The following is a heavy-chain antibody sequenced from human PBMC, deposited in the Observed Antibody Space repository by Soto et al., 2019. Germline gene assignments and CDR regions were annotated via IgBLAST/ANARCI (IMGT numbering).Heavy chain of an antibody. D-gene: IGHD3-3*01. CDR2: ISWNSGNI. J-gene: IGHJ5*02. Sequence: GGSLRLSCAASGFTFDDYAMHWVRQAPGKGLEWVSGISWNSGNIGYADSVKGRFTISRDNAKDSLCLQMNSLRAEDTALYYCAKGGRGYYPPGAFDPWGQGTLVTVSS. CDR3: AKGGRGYYPPGAFDP. V-gene: IGHV3-9*01. CDR1: GFTFDDYA.